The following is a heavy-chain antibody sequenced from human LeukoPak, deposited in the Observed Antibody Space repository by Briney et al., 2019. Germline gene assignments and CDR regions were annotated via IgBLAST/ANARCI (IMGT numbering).Heavy chain of an antibody. D-gene: IGHD4-17*01. CDR3: ARYYGEAPPY. CDR1: GYSFSDYY. J-gene: IGHJ4*02. Sequence: ASVKVSCKPSGYSFSDYYIHWVRQAPGQVFEWMGWINPHTGATKYAQKFQGRVSMTRDTSISTAYLELSRLTNDDTAVYYCARYYGEAPPYWGQGTLVIVSS. CDR2: INPHTGAT. V-gene: IGHV1-2*02.